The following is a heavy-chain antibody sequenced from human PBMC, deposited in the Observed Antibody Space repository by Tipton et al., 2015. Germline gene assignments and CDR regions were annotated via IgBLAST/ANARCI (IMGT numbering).Heavy chain of an antibody. Sequence: SLRLSCLASGFTFSDYSFNWVRQAPGKGLEWVSSITDGGSHTSYADSVEGRFTVSRDNTKNSLYLHINSLRAEDTAVYYCARDAPVVGVDYWGQGTLVTVSS. V-gene: IGHV3-21*06. CDR1: GFTFSDYS. CDR2: ITDGGSHT. D-gene: IGHD3-10*01. J-gene: IGHJ4*02. CDR3: ARDAPVVGVDY.